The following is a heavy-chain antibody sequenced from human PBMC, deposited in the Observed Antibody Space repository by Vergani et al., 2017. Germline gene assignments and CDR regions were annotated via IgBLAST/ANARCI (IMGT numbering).Heavy chain of an antibody. J-gene: IGHJ3*02. CDR3: ATSRITMIVVVTSGAFDI. CDR1: GFTFSSYW. V-gene: IGHV3-7*01. Sequence: VQLVESGGGLVQPGGSLRLSCAASGFTFSSYWMSWVRQAPGKGLEWVANIKQDGSEKYYVDSVKGRFTISRDNAKNSLYLQMNSLRAEDTAVYYCATSRITMIVVVTSGAFDIWGQGTMVTVSS. D-gene: IGHD3-22*01. CDR2: IKQDGSEK.